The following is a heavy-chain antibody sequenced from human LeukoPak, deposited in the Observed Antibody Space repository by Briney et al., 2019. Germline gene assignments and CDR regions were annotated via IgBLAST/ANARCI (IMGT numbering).Heavy chain of an antibody. V-gene: IGHV1-2*02. CDR3: ATGVATAFTY. D-gene: IGHD5-12*01. J-gene: IGHJ4*02. CDR2: VNPDSGDS. CDR1: GYTFTDYY. Sequence: ASVKVSCMASGYTFTDYYIHWVRQAPGQGLEWMAFVNPDSGDSYSAPKFQGRVTMTRDTSISTASMELKWLTSDDTAVYYCATGVATAFTYWGQGTLLTVSS.